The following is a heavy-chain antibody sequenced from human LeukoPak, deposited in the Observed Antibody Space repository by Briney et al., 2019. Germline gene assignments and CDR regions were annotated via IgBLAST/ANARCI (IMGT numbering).Heavy chain of an antibody. CDR3: AREVMVRGVIGY. Sequence: ASVKVSCKASGGTFSSYAISWVRQAPGQGLEWMGGIIPIFGTANYAQKFQGRVTITTDESTSTAYMELSSLRSEDTAVYYCAREVMVRGVIGYWGQGTLVTVSS. J-gene: IGHJ4*02. D-gene: IGHD3-10*01. V-gene: IGHV1-69*05. CDR2: IIPIFGTA. CDR1: GGTFSSYA.